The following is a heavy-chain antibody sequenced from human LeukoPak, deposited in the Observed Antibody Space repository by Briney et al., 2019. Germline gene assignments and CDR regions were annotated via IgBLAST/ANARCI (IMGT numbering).Heavy chain of an antibody. Sequence: SETLSLTCAVCGGSFSGYYWSWIRQPPGKGLEWIGEINHSGSTNYNPSLKSRVTISVDTSKNQFSLKLSSVTAADTAVYYCARGINCTNGVCYYFDYWGQGTLVTVSS. D-gene: IGHD2-8*01. CDR2: INHSGST. CDR1: GGSFSGYY. J-gene: IGHJ4*02. V-gene: IGHV4-34*01. CDR3: ARGINCTNGVCYYFDY.